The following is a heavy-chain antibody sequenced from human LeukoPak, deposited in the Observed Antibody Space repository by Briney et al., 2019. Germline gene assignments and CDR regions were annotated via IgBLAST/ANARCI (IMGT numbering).Heavy chain of an antibody. V-gene: IGHV1-2*02. CDR3: ARGPTSPSIAARPYYYYYYYMDV. D-gene: IGHD6-6*01. Sequence: ASVKVSCKASGYTFTCYYMHWVRQAPGQGLEWMGWINPNSGGTNYAQKFQGRVTMTRDTSISTAYMELSRLRSDDTAVYYCARGPTSPSIAARPYYYYYYYMDVWGKGTTVTVSS. CDR2: INPNSGGT. J-gene: IGHJ6*03. CDR1: GYTFTCYY.